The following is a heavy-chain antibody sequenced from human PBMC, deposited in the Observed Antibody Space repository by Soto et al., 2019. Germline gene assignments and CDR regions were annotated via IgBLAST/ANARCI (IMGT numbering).Heavy chain of an antibody. Sequence: ASVKVSCKASGYTFTSYHINWVLEATGQGLEWMGWMNPNSGNTGYAQKFQGRVTMTRNTSISTAYMELSSLRSEDTAVYYCARSLAAPTRFDYWGQGPLVPVSS. D-gene: IGHD6-6*01. CDR3: ARSLAAPTRFDY. CDR1: GYTFTSYH. CDR2: MNPNSGNT. V-gene: IGHV1-8*01. J-gene: IGHJ4*02.